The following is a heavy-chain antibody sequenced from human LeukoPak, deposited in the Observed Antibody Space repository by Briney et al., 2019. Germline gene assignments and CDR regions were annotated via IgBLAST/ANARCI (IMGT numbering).Heavy chain of an antibody. CDR1: GGSFSGYY. V-gene: IGHV4-34*01. CDR3: ARGTMTTVTYYFDY. D-gene: IGHD4-17*01. J-gene: IGHJ4*02. Sequence: SETLSLTCAVYGGSFSGYYWSWIRQPPGKGLGWIGEINHSGSTNYNPSLKSRVTISVDTSKNQFSLKLSSVTAADTAVYYCARGTMTTVTYYFDYWGQGTLVTVSS. CDR2: INHSGST.